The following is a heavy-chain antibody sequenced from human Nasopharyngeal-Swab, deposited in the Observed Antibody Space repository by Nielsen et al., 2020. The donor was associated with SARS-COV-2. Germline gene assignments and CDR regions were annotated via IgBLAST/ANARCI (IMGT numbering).Heavy chain of an antibody. CDR3: AREGAEAMVNYYYYYGMDV. V-gene: IGHV3-48*03. D-gene: IGHD5-18*01. CDR2: ISSIGSTI. Sequence: SLKISFAASGFTFSSYEMNWVLQAPGKGLEWVSYISSIGSTIYYADSVKGRFTISRDNAKNSLYLQMNSLRHEDTAVYYCAREGAEAMVNYYYYYGMDVWGQGTTVTVSS. J-gene: IGHJ6*02. CDR1: GFTFSSYE.